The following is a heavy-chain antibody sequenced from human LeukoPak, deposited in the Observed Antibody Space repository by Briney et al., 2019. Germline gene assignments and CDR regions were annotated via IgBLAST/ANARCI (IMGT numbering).Heavy chain of an antibody. Sequence: GGSLRLSCAASGFTFNSYWMSWVRQAPGKGLEWVANIKQDGSEKYYVDSVKGRFTISRDNAKNSVYLQMNSLRAEDTAVYYCARGPFYDSSGYRKYYFDYWGQGTLVTVSS. V-gene: IGHV3-7*04. CDR1: GFTFNSYW. CDR3: ARGPFYDSSGYRKYYFDY. J-gene: IGHJ4*02. CDR2: IKQDGSEK. D-gene: IGHD3-22*01.